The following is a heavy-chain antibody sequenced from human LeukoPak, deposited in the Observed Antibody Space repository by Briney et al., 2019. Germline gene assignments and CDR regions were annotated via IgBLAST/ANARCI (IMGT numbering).Heavy chain of an antibody. D-gene: IGHD2-2*01. CDR1: GGAISSGVYY. V-gene: IGHV4-31*03. J-gene: IGHJ5*02. CDR3: ARAGTPVVPAANNWFDP. CDR2: IYNSGST. Sequence: PSETLSLTCTVSGGAISSGVYYWTWVRQHPGKGLEWIGCIYNSGSTYYNPSLQSRVSLSVDTAKNEFSLRLSSVTAADTAVYYCARAGTPVVPAANNWFDPWGQGTLVTVSS.